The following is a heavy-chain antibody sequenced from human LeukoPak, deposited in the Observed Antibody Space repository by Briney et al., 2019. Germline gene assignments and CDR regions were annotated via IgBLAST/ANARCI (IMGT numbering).Heavy chain of an antibody. Sequence: SETLSLTCAVYGGSFSGYYWSWIRQPPGKGLEWIGEINHSGSTNYNPSLKSRVTTSVDTSKNQFSLKLSSVTAADTAVYYCARGGCSSTSCYAVLDAFDIWGQGTMVTVSS. CDR2: INHSGST. V-gene: IGHV4-34*01. CDR3: ARGGCSSTSCYAVLDAFDI. D-gene: IGHD2-2*01. CDR1: GGSFSGYY. J-gene: IGHJ3*02.